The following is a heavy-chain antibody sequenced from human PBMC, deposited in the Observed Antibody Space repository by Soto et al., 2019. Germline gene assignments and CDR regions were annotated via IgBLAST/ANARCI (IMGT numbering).Heavy chain of an antibody. V-gene: IGHV4-31*03. CDR2: IYYSGST. Sequence: PSETLSLTFTVSGGSISSGGYYWSWIRQHPGKGLEWIGYIYYSGSTYYNPSLKSRVTISVDTSKNQFSLKLSSVTAADTAVYYCARAPKAGIQLWLVSLGPFDPWRQGTLVTVSS. CDR3: ARAPKAGIQLWLVSLGPFDP. J-gene: IGHJ5*02. D-gene: IGHD5-18*01. CDR1: GGSISSGGYY.